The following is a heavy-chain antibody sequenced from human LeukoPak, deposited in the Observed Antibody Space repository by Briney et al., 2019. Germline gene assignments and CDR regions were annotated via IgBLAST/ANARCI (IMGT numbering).Heavy chain of an antibody. CDR2: TDYRSTWSY. V-gene: IGHV6-1*01. CDR3: ARLNRGSLGA. CDR1: GDSVSSNSVT. D-gene: IGHD1-26*01. J-gene: IGHJ5*02. Sequence: SETLSLTCAISGDSVSSNSVTWNWIRLSPSRGLEWLGRTDYRSTWSYDYALSVRGRMTINPDTAKNQFSLQLTSVTPDDTAVYYCARLNRGSLGAWGQGTLVTVSS.